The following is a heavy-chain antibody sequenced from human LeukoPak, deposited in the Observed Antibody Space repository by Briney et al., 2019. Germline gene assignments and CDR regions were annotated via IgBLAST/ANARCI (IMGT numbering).Heavy chain of an antibody. CDR1: GYTFTSYD. J-gene: IGHJ4*02. V-gene: IGHV1-2*02. Sequence: ASVKVSCKSSGYTFTSYDINWVRQAPGQGLEWMGWINPNSGGTNYAQKFQGRVTMTRDTSISTAYMELSRLRSDDTAVYYCAIGLRYCSSTSCYYSFGYWGQGTLVTVSS. CDR3: AIGLRYCSSTSCYYSFGY. D-gene: IGHD2-2*01. CDR2: INPNSGGT.